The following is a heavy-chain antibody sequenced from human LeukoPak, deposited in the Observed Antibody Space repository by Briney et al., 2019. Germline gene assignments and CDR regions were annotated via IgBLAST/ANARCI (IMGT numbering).Heavy chain of an antibody. CDR1: RYTFTGYY. CDR2: INPNSGGT. D-gene: IGHD2-21*02. V-gene: IGHV1-2*02. Sequence: GASVKVSCRPSRYTFTGYYLHWVRQAPGQGLEWMGWINPNSGGTDYAQKFQDRVTMTRDTPISIAYMELTRLTSGDTAVYYCVREGGGAYCGADCWGGDYWGQGSLVNVSS. CDR3: VREGGGAYCGADCWGGDY. J-gene: IGHJ4*02.